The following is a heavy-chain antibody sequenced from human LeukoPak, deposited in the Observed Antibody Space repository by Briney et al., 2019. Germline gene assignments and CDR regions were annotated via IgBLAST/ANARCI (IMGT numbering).Heavy chain of an antibody. Sequence: PSETLSLTCTDSGGSISSYHWSWIRQPPGKGLEWIGYIYTSGSTNYNPSLKSRVTISVDTSKNQFSLKLSSVTAADTAVYYCARLGTGYSYGPFDYWGQGTLVTVSS. CDR2: IYTSGST. D-gene: IGHD5-18*01. CDR3: ARLGTGYSYGPFDY. J-gene: IGHJ4*02. CDR1: GGSISSYH. V-gene: IGHV4-4*09.